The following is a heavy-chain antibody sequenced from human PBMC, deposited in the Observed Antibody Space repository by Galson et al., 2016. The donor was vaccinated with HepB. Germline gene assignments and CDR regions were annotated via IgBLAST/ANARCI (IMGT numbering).Heavy chain of an antibody. J-gene: IGHJ4*02. CDR1: GGSVSSDGYY. V-gene: IGHV4-61*08. CDR3: ARDRGSAAGFDY. Sequence: ETLSLTCTVSGGSVSSDGYYWSWIRQPPGKGLEWIGYIYYSGTTSTTYNPSLRSRVTISVDTSKNQFSLQLRSVTAADTAVYYCARDRGSAAGFDYWGQGTLVTVSP. CDR2: IYYSGTTST. D-gene: IGHD6-13*01.